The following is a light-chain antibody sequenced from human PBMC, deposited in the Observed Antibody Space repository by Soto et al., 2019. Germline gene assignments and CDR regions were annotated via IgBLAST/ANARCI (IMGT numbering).Light chain of an antibody. J-gene: IGLJ2*01. Sequence: NFMLTQPHSVSESPGQTLSISGSRSGGSIGNNYVQWYQQRPGSAPTTVIYENNQRLSGVPDSFAGSTDGSSHSASLTISGLQTEDEAEYYCQSYDSDFVVFGGGTKLTVL. CDR2: ENN. V-gene: IGLV6-57*04. CDR1: GGSIGNNY. CDR3: QSYDSDFVV.